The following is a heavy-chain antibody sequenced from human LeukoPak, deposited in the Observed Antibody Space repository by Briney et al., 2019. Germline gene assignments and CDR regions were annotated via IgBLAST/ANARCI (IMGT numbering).Heavy chain of an antibody. Sequence: SETLSLTCSVSGGSISSSSYYWGWIRQPPGKGLEWIGSIYYSGSTYYNPSLKSRVAISVDTSKNQFSLKLSSVTAADTAVYYCARGRGSSGWFDYWGQGTLVTVSS. D-gene: IGHD6-19*01. V-gene: IGHV4-39*01. CDR1: GGSISSSSYY. J-gene: IGHJ4*02. CDR2: IYYSGST. CDR3: ARGRGSSGWFDY.